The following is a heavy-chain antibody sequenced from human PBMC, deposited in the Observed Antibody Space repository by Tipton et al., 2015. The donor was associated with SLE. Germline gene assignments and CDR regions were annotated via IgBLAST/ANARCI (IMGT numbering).Heavy chain of an antibody. CDR2: ISYDGVNK. D-gene: IGHD1-26*01. CDR1: GFTFSDYA. CDR3: ARDHIVGATTAYFDY. V-gene: IGHV3-30*04. Sequence: RSLRLSCAASGFTFSDYAMHWVRQAPGKGLEWVAVISYDGVNKYYADSVKGRFTISRDNSKNTLYLQMNSLRAEDTAVYYCARDHIVGATTAYFDYWGQGTLVTVSS. J-gene: IGHJ4*02.